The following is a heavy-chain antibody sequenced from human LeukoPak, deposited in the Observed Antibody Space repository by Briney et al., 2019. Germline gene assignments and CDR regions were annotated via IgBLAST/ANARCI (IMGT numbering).Heavy chain of an antibody. CDR1: GYTFTSYG. CDR3: ARKSSSWYGDYYYYMDV. V-gene: IGHV1-18*01. D-gene: IGHD6-13*01. J-gene: IGHJ6*03. Sequence: ASVKVSCKASGYTFTSYGISWVRQAPGQGLEWMGWISTYDANTNYAQKLQGRVTMTTDTSTSTAYMELRSLRSDDTAVYYCARKSSSWYGDYYYYMDVWGTGTTVTVSS. CDR2: ISTYDANT.